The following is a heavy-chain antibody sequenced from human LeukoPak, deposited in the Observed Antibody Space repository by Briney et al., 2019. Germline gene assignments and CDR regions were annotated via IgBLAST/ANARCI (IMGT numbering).Heavy chain of an antibody. J-gene: IGHJ6*03. D-gene: IGHD3-3*01. CDR1: GGTFSSYA. V-gene: IGHV1-69*05. Sequence: SVKVSCKDSGGTFSSYAISWVRQAPGQGLEWMGRIIPIFGTANYAQKFQGRVSITTDESTSTAYMELSSLRSEDTAVYYCARTYYDFWSGYSNYYYYYMDVWGKGTTVTVSS. CDR2: IIPIFGTA. CDR3: ARTYYDFWSGYSNYYYYYMDV.